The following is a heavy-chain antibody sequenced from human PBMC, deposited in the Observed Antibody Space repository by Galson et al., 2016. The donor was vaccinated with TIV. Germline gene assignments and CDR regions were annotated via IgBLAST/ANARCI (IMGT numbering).Heavy chain of an antibody. J-gene: IGHJ4*02. CDR3: ASGTYLYDSSGYYPLGF. CDR2: INSEGSRI. V-gene: IGHV3-74*01. D-gene: IGHD3-22*01. CDR1: GFNIRSNW. Sequence: SLRLSCAASGFNIRSNWMHWVRQAPGKGLVWVSRINSEGSRINYADSLKGRFTISRDNAKNTLYLQINSLRAEDTAVYYCASGTYLYDSSGYYPLGFWGQGTLVTVSS.